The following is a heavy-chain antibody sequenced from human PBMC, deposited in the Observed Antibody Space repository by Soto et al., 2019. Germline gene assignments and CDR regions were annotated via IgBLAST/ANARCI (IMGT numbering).Heavy chain of an antibody. D-gene: IGHD5-18*01. V-gene: IGHV4-59*02. J-gene: IGHJ4*01. CDR2: IYYSGST. CDR1: GCSVSSYY. Sequence: SETLSLTCTVSGCSVSSYYWSWIRQPPGKGLEWIGYIYYSGSTNYNPSLRSRVTISVDTSKNQFSLKLSSVTAADTAVYYCARTLYSYGPRFDYWGRGTLVTVSS. CDR3: ARTLYSYGPRFDY.